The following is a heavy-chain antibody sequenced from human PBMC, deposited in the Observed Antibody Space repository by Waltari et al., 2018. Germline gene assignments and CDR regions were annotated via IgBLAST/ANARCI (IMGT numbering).Heavy chain of an antibody. J-gene: IGHJ4*02. CDR2: ISAYTGNT. Sequence: QVQLVQSGAEVTKPGASVKVSCKASGYTFTSYGISWVRQAPGQGLEWMGWISAYTGNTNYAQKLQGRVNMTTATCMSTADMELRSLRSDDTAVYYCARRGGVGAADYWGQGTLVTVSS. D-gene: IGHD2-15*01. CDR3: ARRGGVGAADY. V-gene: IGHV1-18*01. CDR1: GYTFTSYG.